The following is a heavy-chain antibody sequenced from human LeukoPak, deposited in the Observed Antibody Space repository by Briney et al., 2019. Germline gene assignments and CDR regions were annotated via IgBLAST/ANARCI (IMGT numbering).Heavy chain of an antibody. V-gene: IGHV1-8*01. Sequence: RASVTVSCKASGYTFTTYDINWVRQAPGQGLEWMGWMNPNSGNTGYAQKFQGRVTMTRNTSISTAYMELSSLGSEDTAVYYCEVSVRSSGSTFDYWGQGTLVTVSS. CDR3: EVSVRSSGSTFDY. CDR1: GYTFTTYD. J-gene: IGHJ4*02. CDR2: MNPNSGNT. D-gene: IGHD6-19*01.